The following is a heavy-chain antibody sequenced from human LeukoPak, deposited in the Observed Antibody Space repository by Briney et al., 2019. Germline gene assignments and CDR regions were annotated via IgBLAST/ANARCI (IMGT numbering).Heavy chain of an antibody. J-gene: IGHJ4*02. CDR3: ARVGYCSSTSCYTFDY. CDR1: GYTFTGYY. V-gene: IGHV1-2*02. CDR2: INPNSGGT. D-gene: IGHD2-2*02. Sequence: ASVKVSCKASGYTFTGYYMHWVRRAPGQGLEWMGWINPNSGGTNYAQKFQGRVTMTRDTSISTAYMELSRLRSDDTAVYYCARVGYCSSTSCYTFDYWGQGTLVTVSS.